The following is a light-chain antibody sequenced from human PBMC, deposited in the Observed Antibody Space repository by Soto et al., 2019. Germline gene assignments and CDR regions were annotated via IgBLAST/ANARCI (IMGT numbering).Light chain of an antibody. CDR1: SGYSTYG. Sequence: QAVVTQSPSASASLGASVKLTCTLSSGYSTYGIAWHQQQPEKGPRFLMKLNSDGSHNKGDGIPDRFSGSSSGAERYLTISSLQLEHEADYYCQTWGTGIWVFGGGTKLTVL. J-gene: IGLJ3*02. V-gene: IGLV4-69*01. CDR2: LNSDGSH. CDR3: QTWGTGIWV.